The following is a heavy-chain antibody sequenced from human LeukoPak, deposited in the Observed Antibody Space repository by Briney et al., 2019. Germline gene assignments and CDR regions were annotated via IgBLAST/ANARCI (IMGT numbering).Heavy chain of an antibody. CDR1: GGSISSSSYY. V-gene: IGHV4-39*01. Sequence: SETLSLTCTVSGGSISSSSYYWGWIRQPPGEGLEWIGSIYYSGSTYYNPSLKSRVTISVDTSKNQFSLKLSSVTAADTAVYYCARLPVTTGYYYYYMDVWGKGTTVTVSS. J-gene: IGHJ6*03. CDR2: IYYSGST. D-gene: IGHD4-17*01. CDR3: ARLPVTTGYYYYYMDV.